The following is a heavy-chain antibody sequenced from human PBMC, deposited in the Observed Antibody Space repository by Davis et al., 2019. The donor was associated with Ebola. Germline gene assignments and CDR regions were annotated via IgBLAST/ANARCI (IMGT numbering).Heavy chain of an antibody. J-gene: IGHJ4*02. CDR1: GGSISNYY. CDR2: MYYRGDT. CDR3: ASTYGAGSYWYFEH. D-gene: IGHD3-10*01. V-gene: IGHV4-59*01. Sequence: MPSETLSLTCTDSGGSISNYYWSWIRQPPGKGLEWIGYMYYRGDTNYNPSLKSRVTISLDTSNNQLSLKLTSVTAADTAVYYCASTYGAGSYWYFEHWGQGTLITFSS.